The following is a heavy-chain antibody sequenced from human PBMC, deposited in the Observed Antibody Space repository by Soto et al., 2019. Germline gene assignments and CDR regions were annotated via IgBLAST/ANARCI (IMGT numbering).Heavy chain of an antibody. V-gene: IGHV3-33*01. CDR3: ARGRSRRDGYNNLDY. Sequence: GGSLRLSCAASGFTFSSYGMHWVRQAPGKGLEWVAVIWYDGSNKYYADSVKGRFTISRDNSKNTLYLQMNSLRAEDTAVYYCARGRSRRDGYNNLDYWGQGTLVTVSS. J-gene: IGHJ4*02. D-gene: IGHD4-4*01. CDR1: GFTFSSYG. CDR2: IWYDGSNK.